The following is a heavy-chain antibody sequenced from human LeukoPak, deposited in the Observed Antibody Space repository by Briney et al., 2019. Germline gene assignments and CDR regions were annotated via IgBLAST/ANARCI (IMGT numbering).Heavy chain of an antibody. J-gene: IGHJ4*02. D-gene: IGHD3-10*01. CDR3: ARIVNPSDYYGSGSYSY. CDR1: GYTFTSYG. Sequence: ASVKVSCKASGYTFTSYGIRWVRQAPGQGLERMGWISAYNGNTNYAQKLQGRVTMTTDTSTSTAYMELRSLRSDDTAVYYCARIVNPSDYYGSGSYSYWGQGTLVTVSS. V-gene: IGHV1-18*01. CDR2: ISAYNGNT.